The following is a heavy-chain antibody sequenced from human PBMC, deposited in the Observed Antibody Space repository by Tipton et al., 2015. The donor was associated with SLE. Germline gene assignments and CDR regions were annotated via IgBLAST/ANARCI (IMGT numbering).Heavy chain of an antibody. V-gene: IGHV4-30-4*01. Sequence: LRLSCTVSGESTSGGGYYWSVIRQQPGKGLECIGYIYYTETTSYNPSLKSRVTISVDTSRNQFFLKLSSVTAADTAVYYCAGDLGAGWGGHWYFDLRGRGTLLTVSS. CDR3: AGDLGAGWGGHWYFDL. CDR1: GESTSGGGYY. J-gene: IGHJ2*01. CDR2: IYYTETT. D-gene: IGHD3-16*01.